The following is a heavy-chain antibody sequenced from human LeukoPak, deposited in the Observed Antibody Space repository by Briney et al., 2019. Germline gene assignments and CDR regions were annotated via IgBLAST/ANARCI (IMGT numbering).Heavy chain of an antibody. D-gene: IGHD3-10*01. CDR1: GFTVSNNY. Sequence: PGGSLRLSCAASGFTVSNNYMSWVRQAPGKGLEWVSLIYSGGNTYYADSVKGRFTISRDTSKNTLYLQMNSLRAEDTAVYYCARERRNYASGSNYGVDVWGQGTTVTVSS. V-gene: IGHV3-53*01. J-gene: IGHJ6*02. CDR2: IYSGGNT. CDR3: ARERRNYASGSNYGVDV.